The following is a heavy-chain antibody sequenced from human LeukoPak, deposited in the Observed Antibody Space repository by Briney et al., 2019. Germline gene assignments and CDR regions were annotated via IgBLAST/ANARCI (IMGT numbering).Heavy chain of an antibody. J-gene: IGHJ5*02. CDR1: GFTFTIYA. CDR2: ISSSEGRT. CDR3: VKVGIGALNWFDP. V-gene: IGHV3-23*01. Sequence: GGSLRLSCAASGFTFTIYAMAWVRQAPGKGLEWVSTISSSEGRTYYADSLKGRFTISRDNSNNTVSLQMNNLRSEDTAVYYCVKVGIGALNWFDPWGQGTLVTASS. D-gene: IGHD1-26*01.